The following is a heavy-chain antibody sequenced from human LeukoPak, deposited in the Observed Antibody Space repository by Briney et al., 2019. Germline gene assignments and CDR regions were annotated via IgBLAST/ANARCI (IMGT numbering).Heavy chain of an antibody. V-gene: IGHV3-30*02. CDR3: ARDESGGYSSSLFYYYYYMDV. CDR1: GFTFSSYG. D-gene: IGHD6-6*01. J-gene: IGHJ6*03. Sequence: GGSLRLSCAASGFTFSSYGMHWVRQAPGKGLEWVAFIRYDGSNKYYADSVKGRFTISRDNAKNSLYLQMNSLRAEDTAVYYCARDESGGYSSSLFYYYYYMDVWGKGTTVTVSS. CDR2: IRYDGSNK.